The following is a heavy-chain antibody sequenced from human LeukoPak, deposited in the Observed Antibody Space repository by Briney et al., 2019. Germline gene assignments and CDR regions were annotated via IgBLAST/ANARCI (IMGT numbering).Heavy chain of an antibody. CDR3: ARPPIAYCGGDCYSGYFDY. CDR1: GGSFSGYY. D-gene: IGHD2-21*01. V-gene: IGHV4-34*01. J-gene: IGHJ4*02. CDR2: INHSGST. Sequence: SETLSLTCAVYGGSFSGYYWSWIRQPPGKGLEWIGEINHSGSTNYNPSLKSRVTISVDTSKNQFPLKLSSVTAADTAVYYCARPPIAYCGGDCYSGYFDYWGQGTLVTVSS.